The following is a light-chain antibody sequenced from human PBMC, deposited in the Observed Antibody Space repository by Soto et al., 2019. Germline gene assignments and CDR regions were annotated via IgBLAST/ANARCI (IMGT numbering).Light chain of an antibody. CDR3: QQYGGSPRT. J-gene: IGKJ1*01. CDR1: QSVSSSS. CDR2: DAS. Sequence: EIVLTQSPGTLSLSPGEGATLSCRASQSVSSSSLAWYQQKRGQAPRLLIHDASSRATGIPDRFSGSGSGTDFTLTISRLEPEDFAVYYCQQYGGSPRTVGQGTKVDIK. V-gene: IGKV3-20*01.